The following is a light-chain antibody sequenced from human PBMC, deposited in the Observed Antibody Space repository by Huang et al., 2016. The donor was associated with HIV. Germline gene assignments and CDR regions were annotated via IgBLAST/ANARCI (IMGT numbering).Light chain of an antibody. Sequence: ENLMTQSPSTLSVSPGESATLSCRASQSVFKNLAWYQQKPGQAPKLLIYGSSTRAAGIPARFSGSGSGTDFTLTISSLQSEDFAVYYCQQYNTSPRTCGQGTKVEV. CDR2: GSS. CDR1: QSVFKN. J-gene: IGKJ1*01. CDR3: QQYNTSPRT. V-gene: IGKV3-15*01.